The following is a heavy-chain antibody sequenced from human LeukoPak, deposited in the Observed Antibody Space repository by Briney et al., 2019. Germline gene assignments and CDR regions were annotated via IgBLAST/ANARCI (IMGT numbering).Heavy chain of an antibody. CDR3: ARAMYGSNIYYVFDF. CDR1: GSSFTTYR. V-gene: IGHV5-51*01. D-gene: IGHD3-10*01. CDR2: IYPGDSET. J-gene: IGHJ4*02. Sequence: PGESLKISCEGSGSSFTTYRIGWGRQLPGKGVEWMGIIYPGDSETTYGPSFQGLVTISADKSINTAYLQWSSLKASDTAIYYCARAMYGSNIYYVFDFWGQGTLVTVSS.